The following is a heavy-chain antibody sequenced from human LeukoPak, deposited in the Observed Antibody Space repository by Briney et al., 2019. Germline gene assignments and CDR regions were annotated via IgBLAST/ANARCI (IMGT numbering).Heavy chain of an antibody. Sequence: GGSLRLSCAASGFTFSSYGMHWVRQAPGKGLEWVAFIRYDGSNKYYADSVKGRFTISRDNSKNTLYLQMNSLRAEDTAVYYCARDLGQYYDTSDNWFDPWGQGTLVTVFS. CDR2: IRYDGSNK. CDR1: GFTFSSYG. D-gene: IGHD3-22*01. CDR3: ARDLGQYYDTSDNWFDP. J-gene: IGHJ5*02. V-gene: IGHV3-30*02.